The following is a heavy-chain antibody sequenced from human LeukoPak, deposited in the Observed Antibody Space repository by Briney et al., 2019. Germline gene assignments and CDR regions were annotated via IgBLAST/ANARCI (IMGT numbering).Heavy chain of an antibody. CDR2: ISGDGSTT. V-gene: IGHV3-74*01. D-gene: IGHD3-9*01. J-gene: IGHJ4*02. CDR3: ARLDILTGNYYYFNF. CDR1: GFTFSSYW. Sequence: GGSLRLSCAASGFTFSSYWMHWVRQAPGLGLVWVSRISGDGSTTSYADSVKGRFTISRDNAKNTLYLQMNSLRAEDTAVYYCARLDILTGNYYYFNFWGQGTLVTVSS.